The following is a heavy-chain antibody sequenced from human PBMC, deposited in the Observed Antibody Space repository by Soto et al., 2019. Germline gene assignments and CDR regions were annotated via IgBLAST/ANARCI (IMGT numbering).Heavy chain of an antibody. CDR1: GGAFTGYA. Sequence: QVQLVQSGVEVKKPGSSVKVSCKASGGAFTGYAITWVRQAPGQGLEWMGGIIPLFGTSNYAQKFQARVTIPAEKSTSTAYMELRSLRFEDTAVYFCARVHFDILTGHYKTWFDPWGQGTLVTVSS. CDR2: IIPLFGTS. D-gene: IGHD3-9*01. V-gene: IGHV1-69*06. CDR3: ARVHFDILTGHYKTWFDP. J-gene: IGHJ5*02.